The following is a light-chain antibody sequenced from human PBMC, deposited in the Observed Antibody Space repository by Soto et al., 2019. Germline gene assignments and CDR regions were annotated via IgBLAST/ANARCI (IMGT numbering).Light chain of an antibody. CDR1: QSISSY. Sequence: DIQMTQSPSSLSASVGDRVTITCRASQSISSYLNWYQQKPGKAPKLLIYAASSLQGGVPSRFSGSASGTDFTLTISSLQPKDFATYYCQQTYSYYTFGPGTKVDIK. J-gene: IGKJ3*01. CDR3: QQTYSYYT. CDR2: AAS. V-gene: IGKV1-39*01.